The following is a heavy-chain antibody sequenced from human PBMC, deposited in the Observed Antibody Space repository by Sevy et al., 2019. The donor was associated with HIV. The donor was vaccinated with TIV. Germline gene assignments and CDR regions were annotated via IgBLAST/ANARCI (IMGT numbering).Heavy chain of an antibody. Sequence: SETLSLTCGVSGYTIISGYYWGWLRQPPGKGLEWIGSIYHSGSTYYNPSLKSRVTISVDTSKNQFSLKLSSVTAADTAVYYCARQVVAFGNPAFEDYWGQGTLVTVSS. J-gene: IGHJ4*02. CDR1: GYTIISGYY. D-gene: IGHD3-16*01. V-gene: IGHV4-38-2*01. CDR2: IYHSGST. CDR3: ARQVVAFGNPAFEDY.